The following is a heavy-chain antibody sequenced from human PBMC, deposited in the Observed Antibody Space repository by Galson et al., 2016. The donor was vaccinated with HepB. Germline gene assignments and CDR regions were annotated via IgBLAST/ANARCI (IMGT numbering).Heavy chain of an antibody. CDR1: GFTFSGYG. Sequence: SLRLSCAASGFTFSGYGMHWVRQAPGKGLEWVALIWNDGSYKNYADSVKGRFTISRDNSKNALSLQMYSLRAEDTAIYYCATDSPGIKDFDYWGQGILVTVSS. D-gene: IGHD1-14*01. J-gene: IGHJ4*02. CDR2: IWNDGSYK. CDR3: ATDSPGIKDFDY. V-gene: IGHV3-33*01.